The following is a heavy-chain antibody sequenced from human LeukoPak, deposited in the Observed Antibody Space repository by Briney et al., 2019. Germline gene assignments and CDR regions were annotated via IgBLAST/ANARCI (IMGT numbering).Heavy chain of an antibody. Sequence: GGSLRLSCVPSGVTFSNSALSWVRQAPGKGLEWVSTITKSGDQTHYADSVRGLFTISRDIFKNTLYLQMNSLRAEDTAVYHCVKSAGKDGYRDVFDIWGQGTVVTVSS. V-gene: IGHV3-23*01. D-gene: IGHD5-24*01. CDR2: ITKSGDQT. CDR3: VKSAGKDGYRDVFDI. J-gene: IGHJ3*02. CDR1: GVTFSNSA.